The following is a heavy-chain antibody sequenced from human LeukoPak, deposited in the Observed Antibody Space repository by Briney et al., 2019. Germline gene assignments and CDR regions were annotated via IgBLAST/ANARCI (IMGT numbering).Heavy chain of an antibody. V-gene: IGHV3-23*01. J-gene: IGHJ4*02. Sequence: PGGSLRLSCAASGFTFDFYAMAWVRQAPGKGLEWVSGIGSSGDSRYYADSVKGRFTISRDNSRDTLYLQMNSLRAEDTAVYYCASTGRYCTSTSCSNYFHYWGQGTLVTVSS. D-gene: IGHD2-2*01. CDR2: IGSSGDSR. CDR1: GFTFDFYA. CDR3: ASTGRYCTSTSCSNYFHY.